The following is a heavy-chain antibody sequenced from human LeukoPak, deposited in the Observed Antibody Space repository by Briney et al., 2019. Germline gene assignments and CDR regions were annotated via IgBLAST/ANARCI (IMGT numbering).Heavy chain of an antibody. V-gene: IGHV4-39*07. D-gene: IGHD5-18*01. J-gene: IGHJ4*02. CDR1: GVSISSGSNY. CDR3: ARGVQLWFPFDY. CDR2: IYYSGST. Sequence: SETLSLACSVSGVSISSGSNYWGWIRQPPGKTLEWIGSIYYSGSTYYNPSLKSRVTISVDTSKNQFSLKLSSVTAADTAVYYCARGVQLWFPFDYWGQGTLVTVSS.